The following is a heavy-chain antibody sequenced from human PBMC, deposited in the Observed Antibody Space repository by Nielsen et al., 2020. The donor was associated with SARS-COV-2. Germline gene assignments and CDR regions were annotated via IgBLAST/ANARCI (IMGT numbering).Heavy chain of an antibody. CDR1: GYTFTTSY. J-gene: IGHJ6*02. V-gene: IGHV1-46*01. CDR3: AADSLGYYYDSSGYYYYGMDV. Sequence: ASVKASCKASGYTFTTSYMHWDRQAPGQALEWIRVINPGSGSTTHARKFQDRVTMTRDTSTSTVYMELSSLRSEDTAVYYCAADSLGYYYDSSGYYYYGMDVWGQGTTVTVSS. D-gene: IGHD3-22*01. CDR2: INPGSGST.